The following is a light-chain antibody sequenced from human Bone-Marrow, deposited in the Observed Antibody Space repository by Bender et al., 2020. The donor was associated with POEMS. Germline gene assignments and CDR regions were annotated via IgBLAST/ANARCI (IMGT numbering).Light chain of an antibody. J-gene: IGLJ3*02. CDR1: NSDLGNYNL. V-gene: IGLV2-14*02. CDR3: SSYTSSGTWV. Sequence: QSALTQPASVSGSPGQSITISCTGTNSDLGNYNLVSWYQQHPGKVPKLMIYEVSERPSGVSTRFSGSKSGNTASLTISGLQAEDEADYYCSSYTSSGTWVFGGGTKVTVL. CDR2: EVS.